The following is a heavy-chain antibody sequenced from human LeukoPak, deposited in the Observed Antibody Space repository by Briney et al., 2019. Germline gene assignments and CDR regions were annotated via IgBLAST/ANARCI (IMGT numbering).Heavy chain of an antibody. V-gene: IGHV4-59*01. D-gene: IGHD3-10*01. Sequence: SSETLSLTCTVSGGSISSYYWSWIRQPPGKGLEWIGYIYYSGSTNYNPSLKSRVTISVDTSKNQFSLKLSSVTAADTAVYYCARVYYGSGSFGNWFDPWGQGTLVTVSS. CDR3: ARVYYGSGSFGNWFDP. CDR1: GGSISSYY. J-gene: IGHJ5*02. CDR2: IYYSGST.